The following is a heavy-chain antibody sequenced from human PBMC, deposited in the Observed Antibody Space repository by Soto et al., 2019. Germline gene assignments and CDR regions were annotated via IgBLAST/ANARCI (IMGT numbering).Heavy chain of an antibody. J-gene: IGHJ6*02. CDR1: GGSISSGGYS. CDR2: IYHSGST. V-gene: IGHV4-30-2*01. Sequence: SETLSLTCAVSGGSISSGGYSWSWIRQPPGKGLEWIGYIYHSGSTYYNPSLKSRVAISVDRSKNQFSLKLSSVTAADTAVYYCARHLTYCSAGSCYYDLPYSGMDVWGQGTTVTVSS. CDR3: ARHLTYCSAGSCYYDLPYSGMDV. D-gene: IGHD2-15*01.